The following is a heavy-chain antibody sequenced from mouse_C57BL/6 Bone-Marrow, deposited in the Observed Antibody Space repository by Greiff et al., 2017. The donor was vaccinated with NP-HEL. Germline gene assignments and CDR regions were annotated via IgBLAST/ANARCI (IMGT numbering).Heavy chain of an antibody. Sequence: EVQLQQSGTVLARPGASVKMSCKTSGYTFTSYWMHWVKQRPGQGLEWIGAIYPGNSDTSYNQKFKGKAKLTAVTSASTAYMELSSLTNEDSAVYCCTCYYSNFLFDYWGQGTTLTVSS. D-gene: IGHD2-5*01. CDR2: IYPGNSDT. V-gene: IGHV1-5*01. CDR3: TCYYSNFLFDY. J-gene: IGHJ2*01. CDR1: GYTFTSYW.